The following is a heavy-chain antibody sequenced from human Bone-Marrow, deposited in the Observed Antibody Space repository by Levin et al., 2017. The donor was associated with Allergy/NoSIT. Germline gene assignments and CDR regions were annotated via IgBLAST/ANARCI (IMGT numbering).Heavy chain of an antibody. CDR1: GFTFSDYY. CDR2: ISSSGSTI. Sequence: GESLKISCAASGFTFSDYYMSWIRQAPGKGLEWVSYISSSGSTIYYADSVKGRFTISRDNAKNSLYLQMNSLRAEDTAVYYCARGEHHGYNYASFDYWGQGTLVTVSS. D-gene: IGHD5-24*01. J-gene: IGHJ4*02. CDR3: ARGEHHGYNYASFDY. V-gene: IGHV3-11*01.